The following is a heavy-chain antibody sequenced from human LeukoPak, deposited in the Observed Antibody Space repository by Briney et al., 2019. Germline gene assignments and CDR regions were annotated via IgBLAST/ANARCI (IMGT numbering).Heavy chain of an antibody. CDR2: ISYDGSNK. D-gene: IGHD2-8*02. V-gene: IGHV3-30-3*02. CDR1: GFTFSSYA. CDR3: AKLGSGGLLLDY. Sequence: HPGGSLRLSCAASGFTFSSYAMHWVRQAPGKGLEWVAVISYDGSNKYYADSVKGRFTISRDNSKNTLYLQMNSLRAEDTAVYYCAKLGSGGLLLDYWGQGTLVTVSS. J-gene: IGHJ4*02.